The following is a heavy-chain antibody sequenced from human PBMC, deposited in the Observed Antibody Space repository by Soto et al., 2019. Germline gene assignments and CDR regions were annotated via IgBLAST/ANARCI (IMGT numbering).Heavy chain of an antibody. J-gene: IGHJ3*02. D-gene: IGHD6-19*01. CDR2: IYHSGST. V-gene: IGHV4-61*01. CDR1: GGSISSSSYS. Sequence: PSETMSLTCTVSGGSISSSSYSWSWIRQPPGKGLEWIGYIYHSGSTNYNPSLKSRVTISVDTSKNQFSLKLSSVTAADTAVYYCARQQWLVLNAFDIWGQGTMVTVSS. CDR3: ARQQWLVLNAFDI.